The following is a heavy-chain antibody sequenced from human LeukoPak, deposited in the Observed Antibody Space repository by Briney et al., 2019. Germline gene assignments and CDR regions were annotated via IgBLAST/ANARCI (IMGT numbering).Heavy chain of an antibody. Sequence: ASVKVSCKASGYTFTDYYMHWVRQAPGQGLEWMGWINPNSGGTNYAQKFQGRVTMTRDTSISTAYMELSRLRSDDTAVYSCARDGVVWSRSRGYCSGGSCYWFDPWGQGTLVTVSS. V-gene: IGHV1-2*02. D-gene: IGHD2-15*01. CDR3: ARDGVVWSRSRGYCSGGSCYWFDP. J-gene: IGHJ5*02. CDR1: GYTFTDYY. CDR2: INPNSGGT.